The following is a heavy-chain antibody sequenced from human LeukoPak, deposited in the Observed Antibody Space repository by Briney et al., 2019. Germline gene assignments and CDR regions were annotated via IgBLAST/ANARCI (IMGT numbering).Heavy chain of an antibody. D-gene: IGHD1-26*01. Sequence: ASVKVSCKASGGTFSSYAISWVRQAPGQGREWMGGIIPIFGTANYAQKFQGRVTITTDESTSTAYMELSSLRSEDTAVYYCAREVAATLHFDYWGQGTLVTVSS. CDR2: IIPIFGTA. V-gene: IGHV1-69*05. CDR1: GGTFSSYA. CDR3: AREVAATLHFDY. J-gene: IGHJ4*02.